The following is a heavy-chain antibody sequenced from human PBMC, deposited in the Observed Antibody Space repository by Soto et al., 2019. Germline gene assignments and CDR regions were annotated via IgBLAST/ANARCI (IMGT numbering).Heavy chain of an antibody. Sequence: PVGSLRLSCASSVFTFSDHYMDWVRQSPGKGLEWVGRIRNKANSYTTEYAASVKGRFTISRDDSKNSLYLQMNSLKTEDTAVYYCARGGYCSSTSCHSDYYGMDVWGQGTTVTVSS. CDR2: IRNKANSYTT. CDR3: ARGGYCSSTSCHSDYYGMDV. CDR1: VFTFSDHY. J-gene: IGHJ6*02. D-gene: IGHD2-2*01. V-gene: IGHV3-72*01.